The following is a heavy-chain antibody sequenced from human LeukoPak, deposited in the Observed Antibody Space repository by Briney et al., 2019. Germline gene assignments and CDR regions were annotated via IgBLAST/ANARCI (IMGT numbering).Heavy chain of an antibody. CDR3: ASLVGATSIDY. CDR2: ISSSSSTI. D-gene: IGHD1-26*01. Sequence: GGSPRLSCAASGFTFSSYSMNWVRQAPGKGLEWVSYISSSSSTIYYADSVKGRFTISRDNAKNSLYLQMNSLRAEDTAVYYCASLVGATSIDYWGQGTLVTVSS. V-gene: IGHV3-48*01. CDR1: GFTFSSYS. J-gene: IGHJ4*02.